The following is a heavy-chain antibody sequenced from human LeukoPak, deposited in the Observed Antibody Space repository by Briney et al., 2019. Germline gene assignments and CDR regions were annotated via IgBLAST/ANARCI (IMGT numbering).Heavy chain of an antibody. CDR1: GYTFTSYY. V-gene: IGHV1-46*01. D-gene: IGHD3-22*01. Sequence: ASVKVSCMASGYTFTSYYMHWVRQAPGQGLEWMGIINPSGGSTSYAQNFQGRITVTRDTSTSTVYMELSSLRSEDTAVYYCARAVFHESSGSKYYFDYWGQGTLVTVSS. CDR2: INPSGGST. CDR3: ARAVFHESSGSKYYFDY. J-gene: IGHJ4*02.